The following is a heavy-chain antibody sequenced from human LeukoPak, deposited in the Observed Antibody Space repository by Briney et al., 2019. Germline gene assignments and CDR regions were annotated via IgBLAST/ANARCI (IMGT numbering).Heavy chain of an antibody. CDR1: GGSIRSSYYY. CDR2: IYDSGST. Sequence: SETLSLTCTVSGGSIRSSYYYWGWIRQPPGKGLEWIGSIYDSGSTYYNPSLKSRVTISVDTSKNQFSLKLSSVTAADTAVYYCARSIYSTPYYYYGMDVWGQGTTVTVSS. D-gene: IGHD4-11*01. CDR3: ARSIYSTPYYYYGMDV. J-gene: IGHJ6*02. V-gene: IGHV4-39*07.